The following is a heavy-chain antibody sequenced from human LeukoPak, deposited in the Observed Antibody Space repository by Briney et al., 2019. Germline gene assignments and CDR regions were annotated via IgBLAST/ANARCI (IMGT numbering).Heavy chain of an antibody. V-gene: IGHV1-69*02. J-gene: IGHJ3*01. Sequence: AXVKVSCKASGGTFSSYTISWVRQAPGQGLEWMGRIIPILGMANYAQKFQGRVTITADKSTSTAYMELSSLRSEDTAVYYCARVPGDSILGVWGQGTMVTVSS. CDR1: GGTFSSYT. D-gene: IGHD2-21*01. CDR2: IIPILGMA. CDR3: ARVPGDSILGV.